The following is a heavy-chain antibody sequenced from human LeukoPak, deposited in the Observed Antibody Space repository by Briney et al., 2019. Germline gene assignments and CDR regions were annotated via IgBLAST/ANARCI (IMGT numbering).Heavy chain of an antibody. CDR1: GYTLTELS. J-gene: IGHJ4*02. CDR2: FDPEDGET. V-gene: IGHV1-24*01. CDR3: ARGRGYSYGPQIYYFDY. Sequence: ASVKVSCKVSGYTLTELSMHWVRQAPGKGLEWMGGFDPEDGETIYAQKFQGRVTMTEDTSTDTAYMELSSLRSDDTAVYYCARGRGYSYGPQIYYFDYWGQGTLVTVSS. D-gene: IGHD5-18*01.